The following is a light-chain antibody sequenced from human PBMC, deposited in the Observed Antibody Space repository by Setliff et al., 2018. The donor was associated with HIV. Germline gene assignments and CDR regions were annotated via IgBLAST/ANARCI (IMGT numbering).Light chain of an antibody. CDR2: GTN. CDR1: SGSVSTSYY. Sequence: QTVVTQEPSISVSPGGAVTLTCGLSSGSVSTSYYPSCYQHTPGRPPRTLIYGTNSRSSGVPDRFSGSILGNKAALTITGAQADDECDYYCLLYMGSGVYAFGPGTKVTVL. V-gene: IGLV8-61*01. CDR3: LLYMGSGVYA. J-gene: IGLJ1*01.